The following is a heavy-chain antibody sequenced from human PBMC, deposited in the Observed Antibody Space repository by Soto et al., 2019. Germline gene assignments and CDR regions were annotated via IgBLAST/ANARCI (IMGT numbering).Heavy chain of an antibody. V-gene: IGHV3-7*01. Sequence: EVQLVESGGGLVQQGGSLRLSCAASGFTFSTYWMTWVRRPPGKGLEWVANLDQDGSERYYVDSVRGRFTISRDNAKNSLYLQMNSLRAEDTAVYYCVCGGNFFVYWGQGTLVTVSP. CDR3: VCGGNFFVY. CDR2: LDQDGSER. J-gene: IGHJ4*02. CDR1: GFTFSTYW. D-gene: IGHD3-16*01.